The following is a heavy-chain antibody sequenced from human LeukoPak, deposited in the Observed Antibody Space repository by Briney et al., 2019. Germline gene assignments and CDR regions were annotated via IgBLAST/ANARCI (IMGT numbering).Heavy chain of an antibody. J-gene: IGHJ4*02. D-gene: IGHD3-16*02. CDR1: GGSISSYY. CDR2: INHSGST. Sequence: SETLSLTCTVSGGSISSYYWSWIRQPPGKGLEWIGEINHSGSTNYNPSLKSRVTISVDTSKNQFSLKLSSVTAADTAVYYCARSGGVWGSYRYVIDYWGQGTLVTVSS. V-gene: IGHV4-34*01. CDR3: ARSGGVWGSYRYVIDY.